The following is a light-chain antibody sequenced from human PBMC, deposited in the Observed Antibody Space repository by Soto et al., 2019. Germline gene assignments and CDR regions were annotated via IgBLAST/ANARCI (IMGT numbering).Light chain of an antibody. J-gene: IGKJ2*01. CDR3: HQYGSSPYT. CDR2: GAS. Sequence: EIVLTQSPGTLSLSPGERATLSCRASQSVSSSYLAWYQQKPGQAPRLLIYGASSRSTGITDRFSGSGSGTDFTLTINRLELEDFAVYYCHQYGSSPYTFGQGTKLEI. V-gene: IGKV3-20*01. CDR1: QSVSSSY.